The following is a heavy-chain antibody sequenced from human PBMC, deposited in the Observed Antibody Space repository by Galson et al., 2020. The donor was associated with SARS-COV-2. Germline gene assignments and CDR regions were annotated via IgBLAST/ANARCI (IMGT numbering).Heavy chain of an antibody. J-gene: IGHJ3*01. Sequence: SETLSLTCTVSGGFLGGYYWSWLRQPPGKGLEWLGSIYYRGNTTYNPSLKSRVTISIDTPKNQFSLRLTSVTAADTAVYFCARHKGASFDVWGQGTLVTVSS. CDR3: ARHKGASFDV. V-gene: IGHV4-59*08. D-gene: IGHD3-16*01. CDR1: GGFLGGYY. CDR2: IYYRGNT.